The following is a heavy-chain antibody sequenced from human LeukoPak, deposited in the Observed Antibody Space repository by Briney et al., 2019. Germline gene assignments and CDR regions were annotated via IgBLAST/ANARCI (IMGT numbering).Heavy chain of an antibody. J-gene: IGHJ4*02. CDR3: VREKAAPAY. CDR1: GFTLSDYY. Sequence: GGSLRLSCAASGFTLSDYYMSWIRQAPGKGLEWVGYISNSGSTIYYADSVRGRFTISRDNAKNSLYLQMSSLRAEDTAVYYCVREKAAPAYWGQGTLVTVSS. D-gene: IGHD6-25*01. V-gene: IGHV3-11*01. CDR2: ISNSGSTI.